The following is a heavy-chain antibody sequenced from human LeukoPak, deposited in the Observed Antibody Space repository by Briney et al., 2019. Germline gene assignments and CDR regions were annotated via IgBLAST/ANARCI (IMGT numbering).Heavy chain of an antibody. CDR1: GGSFSGYY. Sequence: SETLSLTCAVYGGSFSGYYWSWIRQPPGKGLEWIGEINHSGSTNYNPSLKSRVTISVVTSKNQFSLKLSSVTAADTAVYYCARGLVVPAATRFDPWGQGTLVTVSS. J-gene: IGHJ5*02. CDR3: ARGLVVPAATRFDP. V-gene: IGHV4-34*01. CDR2: INHSGST. D-gene: IGHD2-2*01.